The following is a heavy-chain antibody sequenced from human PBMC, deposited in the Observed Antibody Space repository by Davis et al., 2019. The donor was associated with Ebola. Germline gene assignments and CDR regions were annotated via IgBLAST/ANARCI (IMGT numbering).Heavy chain of an antibody. J-gene: IGHJ4*02. CDR2: ISGSGGST. CDR3: SRPGRSTSPGY. CDR1: GFTFSSYA. D-gene: IGHD6-6*01. V-gene: IGHV3-23*01. Sequence: GESLKISCAASGFTFSSYAMSWVRQAPGKGLEWVSAISGSGGSTYYADSVKGRFTISRDNARNSLYLQMNSLRDEDTAVYYCSRPGRSTSPGYWGQGTLVTASS.